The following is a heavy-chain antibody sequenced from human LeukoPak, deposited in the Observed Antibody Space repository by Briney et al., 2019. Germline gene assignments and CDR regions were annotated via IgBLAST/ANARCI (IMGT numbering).Heavy chain of an antibody. CDR3: ARGGWFGESSFDY. V-gene: IGHV1-18*01. D-gene: IGHD3-10*01. J-gene: IGHJ4*02. Sequence: ASVKVSCKASGYTFTSSWVRQAPGQGLEWMGWISAYNGNTNYAQKLQGRVTMTTDTSTSTAYMELRSLRSDDTAVYYCARGGWFGESSFDYWGQGTLVTVSS. CDR1: GYTFTS. CDR2: ISAYNGNT.